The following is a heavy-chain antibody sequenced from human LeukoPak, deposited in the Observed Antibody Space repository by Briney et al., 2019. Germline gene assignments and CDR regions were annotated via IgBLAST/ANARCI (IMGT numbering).Heavy chain of an antibody. CDR1: GYTLTDFY. CDR3: ARGAFGGLLDH. CDR2: NHPDSGGT. D-gene: IGHD3-16*01. V-gene: IGHV1-2*02. J-gene: IGHJ5*02. Sequence: ASVKVSCKTSGYTLTDFYIHWVRQAPGQGLEWMGWNHPDSGGTNVAEQFQGRFTMTRDTSATTAYMELNSLRSDDTAVYYCARGAFGGLLDHWGQGSLVTVSS.